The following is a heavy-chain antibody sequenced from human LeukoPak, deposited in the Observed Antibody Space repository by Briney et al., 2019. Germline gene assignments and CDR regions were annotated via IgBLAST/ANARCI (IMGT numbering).Heavy chain of an antibody. CDR2: ISRRSTYI. D-gene: IGHD2-21*01. CDR3: AREPEVVIAINRLDN. Sequence: GGSLRLSCAASGFTFSSYSMNWVRQAPGKGLEWVSSISRRSTYIYYADSVKGRFTISRDNARSSLYLQMNSLRVEDTAVYYCAREPEVVIAINRLDNWGQGTLVTVSS. V-gene: IGHV3-21*06. CDR1: GFTFSSYS. J-gene: IGHJ4*02.